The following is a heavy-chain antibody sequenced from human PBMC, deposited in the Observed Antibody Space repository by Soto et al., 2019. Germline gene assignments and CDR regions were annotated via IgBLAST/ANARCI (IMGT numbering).Heavy chain of an antibody. CDR1: VFTFNNYA. D-gene: IGHD2-8*01. CDR2: ISPNGDST. J-gene: IGHJ3*01. V-gene: IGHV3-23*01. CDR3: AKVRLTDYLRYAPHL. Sequence: GSLRLSCAASVFTFNNYAMNWVRQAPGRGLEWVSIISPNGDSTYYADSVKGRFTISRDNSQNTVFLQMNSLRAEDTAIYFCAKVRLTDYLRYAPHLWGQGTLVTVSS.